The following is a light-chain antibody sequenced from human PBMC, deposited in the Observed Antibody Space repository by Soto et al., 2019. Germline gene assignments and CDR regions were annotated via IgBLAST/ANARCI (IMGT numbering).Light chain of an antibody. V-gene: IGKV3-20*01. J-gene: IGKJ3*01. CDR2: DAS. Sequence: EIVLAQSPGTLSLSPGETATLSCRASQSLRSTYLAWYQQKPGQAPRIILYDASSRAAGTPDRFSGSGSGTDFTLTINRLAPEDFAVYYCQQYGTSFTFGPGTRVDIK. CDR3: QQYGTSFT. CDR1: QSLRSTY.